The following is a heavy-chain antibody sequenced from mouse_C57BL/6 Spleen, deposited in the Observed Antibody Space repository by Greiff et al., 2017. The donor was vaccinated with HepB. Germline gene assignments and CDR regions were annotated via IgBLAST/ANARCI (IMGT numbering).Heavy chain of an antibody. D-gene: IGHD1-1*01. J-gene: IGHJ1*03. V-gene: IGHV1-26*01. CDR3: ARRDIYYYGSSPWYFDV. Sequence: EVQLQHSGPELVKPGASVKISCKASGYTFTDYYMNWVKQSHGKSLEWIGDINPNNGGTSYNQKFKGKATLTVDKSSSTAYMELRSLTSEDSAVYYCARRDIYYYGSSPWYFDVWGTGTTVTVSS. CDR2: INPNNGGT. CDR1: GYTFTDYY.